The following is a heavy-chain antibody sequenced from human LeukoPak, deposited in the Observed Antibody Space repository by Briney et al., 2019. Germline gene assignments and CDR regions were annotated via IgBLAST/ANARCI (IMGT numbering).Heavy chain of an antibody. CDR3: ARGLIDRVATWTFDY. V-gene: IGHV1-2*02. CDR2: LNTHSGGT. CDR1: GYTFTGYY. J-gene: IGHJ4*02. D-gene: IGHD5-12*01. Sequence: ASVKVSCKASGYTFTGYYSHWVRQAPGQGLEWMGWLNTHSGGTNYAQNFQGRVTMTRDTSISTAYLELSRLTSDDTAMYYCARGLIDRVATWTFDYWGQGTLVTVSS.